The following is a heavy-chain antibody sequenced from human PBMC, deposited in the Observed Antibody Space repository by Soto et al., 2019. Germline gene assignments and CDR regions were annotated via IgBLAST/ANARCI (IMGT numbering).Heavy chain of an antibody. J-gene: IGHJ6*02. CDR2: ISYDGSNK. Sequence: QVQLVESGGGVVQPGRSLRLSCAASGFTFSNNAMDWVRQAPGKGLEWVAVISYDGSNKYIAESVKGRFTISRDNSKNTLFLQMNSLSAEDTAVYYCARGTTTSGFSAMDVWGQGTTVTVSS. CDR1: GFTFSNNA. D-gene: IGHD3-9*01. CDR3: ARGTTTSGFSAMDV. V-gene: IGHV3-30-3*01.